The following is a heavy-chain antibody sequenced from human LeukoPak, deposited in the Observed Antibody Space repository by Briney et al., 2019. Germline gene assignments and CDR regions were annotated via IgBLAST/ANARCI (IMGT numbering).Heavy chain of an antibody. V-gene: IGHV3-66*02. D-gene: IGHD3/OR15-3a*01. CDR1: GFIVSYSY. J-gene: IGHJ4*02. CDR3: ARDSVGLDKSDD. CDR2: IYSGGST. Sequence: GGSLRLSCAASGFIVSYSYMSWVRQAPGKGLEWVSLIYSGGSTFYADSVKCRFTISRDNSKNTLYLEMNSLRVEDTAVYYCARDSVGLDKSDDWGQGTLVTVSS.